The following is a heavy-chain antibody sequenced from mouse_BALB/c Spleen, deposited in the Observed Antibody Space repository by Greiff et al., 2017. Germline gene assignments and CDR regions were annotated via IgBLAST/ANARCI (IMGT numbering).Heavy chain of an antibody. CDR2: IWSGGST. CDR1: GFSLTSYG. D-gene: IGHD2-4*01. V-gene: IGHV2-2*02. J-gene: IGHJ3*01. CDR3: ARNWGITTGWFAY. Sequence: QVQLKQSGPGLVQPSQSLSITCTVSGFSLTSYGVHWVRQSPGKGLEWLGVIWSGGSTDYNAAFISRLSISKDNSKSQVFFKMNSLQANDTAIYYCARNWGITTGWFAYWGQGTLVTVSA.